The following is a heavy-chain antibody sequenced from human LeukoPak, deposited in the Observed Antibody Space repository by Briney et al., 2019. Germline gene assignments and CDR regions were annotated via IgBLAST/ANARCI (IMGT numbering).Heavy chain of an antibody. V-gene: IGHV1-69*01. J-gene: IGHJ4*02. D-gene: IGHD6-6*01. CDR2: IIPIFGTA. CDR1: GGTFSSYA. Sequence: SVKVSCKASGGTFSSYAISWVRQAPGQGLEWMGGIIPIFGTANYAQKFQGRVTITADESTSTAYMELSSLRSEDTAVYYCARVRRRNSSSYFFDYSGQGTLVTVSS. CDR3: ARVRRRNSSSYFFDY.